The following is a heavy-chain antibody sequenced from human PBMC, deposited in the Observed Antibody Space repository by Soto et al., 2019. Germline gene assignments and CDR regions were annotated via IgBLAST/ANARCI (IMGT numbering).Heavy chain of an antibody. D-gene: IGHD3-10*01. CDR3: ARDLRGLRSGRFDP. CDR2: IYYTGVT. Sequence: QVQLQESGPGLVKPSQTLSVTCTLSGDPITSGGFYWTWIRRQPAKGLEWIGYIYYTGVTYYNPSLKSRAPISVDTSKNQFSLNLSSVTAADTAMYYCARDLRGLRSGRFDPWGQGTLVTVSS. J-gene: IGHJ5*02. V-gene: IGHV4-31*03. CDR1: GDPITSGGFY.